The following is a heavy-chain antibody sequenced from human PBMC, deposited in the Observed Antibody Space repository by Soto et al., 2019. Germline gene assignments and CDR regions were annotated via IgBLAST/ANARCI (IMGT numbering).Heavy chain of an antibody. D-gene: IGHD6-6*01. Sequence: GGSLRLSCAASGFPFSIYGMHLVRQSPGKGLEWVAVIWYDGSNKYYADSVKGRFTISRDNSKKTLYLQMNSLRAEDTAVYYSARDPAPLAATNYYGMDVWGQGTTVTVSS. CDR1: GFPFSIYG. V-gene: IGHV3-33*01. CDR2: IWYDGSNK. J-gene: IGHJ6*02. CDR3: ARDPAPLAATNYYGMDV.